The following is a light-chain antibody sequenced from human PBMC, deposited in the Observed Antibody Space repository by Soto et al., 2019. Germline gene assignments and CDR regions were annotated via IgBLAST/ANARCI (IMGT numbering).Light chain of an antibody. CDR1: QSINRW. Sequence: DIEMTQSPSTLSASIGERVTITCRASQSINRWLAWHQQKPGKAPKLLIYKASTLKSGVPSRFSGSGSGTEFTLTISSLQPDDFAAYYCQHYNSYSEAFGQGTKVDIK. CDR2: KAS. CDR3: QHYNSYSEA. V-gene: IGKV1-5*03. J-gene: IGKJ1*01.